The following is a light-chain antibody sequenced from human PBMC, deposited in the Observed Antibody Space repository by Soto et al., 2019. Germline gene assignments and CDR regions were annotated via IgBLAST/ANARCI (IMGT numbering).Light chain of an antibody. CDR2: DAS. V-gene: IGKV1-33*01. Sequence: DIQMTQSPSSLSASVGDRVTITCQSSQDIKNYLNWYQQKPGKAPNLLIYDASNLKTGVPSRFSGSGSGTHFTFTISSLQPEDIATYYCQHYDHLPPLSFGGGTKVEIK. CDR3: QHYDHLPPLS. CDR1: QDIKNY. J-gene: IGKJ4*01.